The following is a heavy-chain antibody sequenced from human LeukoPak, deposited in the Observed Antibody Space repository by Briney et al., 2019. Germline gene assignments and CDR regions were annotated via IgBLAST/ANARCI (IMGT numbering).Heavy chain of an antibody. J-gene: IGHJ5*02. CDR1: GFTFSNYW. V-gene: IGHV3-74*01. Sequence: GGSLRLSCVASGFTFSNYWMHWVRQPPGKGLVWVSRIYVDGRTTNYADSVKGRFTISRDNAKNTVYLEMNSLSVEDAATYYCIRDFRSADLWGQGTLVTVTS. CDR2: IYVDGRTT. CDR3: IRDFRSADL.